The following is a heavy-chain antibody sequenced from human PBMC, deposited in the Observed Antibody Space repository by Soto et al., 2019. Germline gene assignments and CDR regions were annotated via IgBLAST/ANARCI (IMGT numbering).Heavy chain of an antibody. CDR2: IWYDGSNK. CDR1: GFTFSSYG. CDR3: ARDELEPLGVHHYGMAV. Sequence: GGSLRLSCAASGFTFSSYGMHWVRQAPGKGLEWVAVIWYDGSNKYYADSVKGRFTISRDNSKNTLYLQMNSLRAEDTAVYYCARDELEPLGVHHYGMAVWGQGTTVTVYS. J-gene: IGHJ6*02. V-gene: IGHV3-33*01. D-gene: IGHD1-1*01.